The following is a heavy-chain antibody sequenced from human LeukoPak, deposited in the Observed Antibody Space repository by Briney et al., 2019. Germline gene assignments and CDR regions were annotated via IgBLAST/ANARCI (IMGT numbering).Heavy chain of an antibody. V-gene: IGHV3-74*01. CDR3: ARSLKRELLRTYFDY. Sequence: GGSLRLSCAASGFSFSSTWMHWVRQVPGKGLVWVSRINSDGSTIYADSVKGRFTISRDNSKNTLYLQMNSLRAEDTAVYYCARSLKRELLRTYFDYWGQGTLVTVSS. CDR2: INSDGST. J-gene: IGHJ4*02. D-gene: IGHD1-26*01. CDR1: GFSFSSTW.